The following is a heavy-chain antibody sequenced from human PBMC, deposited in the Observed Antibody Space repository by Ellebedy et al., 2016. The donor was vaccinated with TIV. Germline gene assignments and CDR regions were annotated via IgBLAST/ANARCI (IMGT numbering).Heavy chain of an antibody. D-gene: IGHD5-18*01. CDR3: AKDRTSGDGYWVFDQ. CDR2: IFGSGGGI. CDR1: GFTFSTYW. J-gene: IGHJ4*02. V-gene: IGHV3-23*01. Sequence: PGGSLRLSCTASGFTFSTYWMSWVRQAPGKGLEWVSGIFGSGGGISYADSVKGRFTISRDNSKSMVHLQMNSLRPEDTAVYYCAKDRTSGDGYWVFDQWGQGTLVTVSS.